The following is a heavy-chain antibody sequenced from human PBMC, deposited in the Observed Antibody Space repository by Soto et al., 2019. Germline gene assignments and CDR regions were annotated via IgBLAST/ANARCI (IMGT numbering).Heavy chain of an antibody. Sequence: VQLVESGGGVVQPGRSLRLSCAASGFTFSSYGMHWVRQAPGKGLEWVAVISYDGSNKYYADSVKGRFTISRDNSKNTLYLQMNSLRAEDTAVYYCAKDPPIVVPPAGYGMDVWGQGTTVTVSS. CDR2: ISYDGSNK. CDR3: AKDPPIVVPPAGYGMDV. CDR1: GFTFSSYG. J-gene: IGHJ6*02. V-gene: IGHV3-30*18. D-gene: IGHD2-2*01.